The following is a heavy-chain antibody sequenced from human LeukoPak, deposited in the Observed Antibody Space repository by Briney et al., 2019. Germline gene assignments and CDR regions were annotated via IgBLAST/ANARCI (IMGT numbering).Heavy chain of an antibody. D-gene: IGHD1-26*01. J-gene: IGHJ5*02. CDR2: IYHSGST. Sequence: PSETLSLTCTVSGYSISSGYYWGWIRQPPGKGLEWIGSIYHSGSTYYNPSLKSRVTISVDTSKNQFSLKLSSVTAADTAVYYCARDGFLASVGATHWFDPWGQGTLVTVSS. CDR1: GYSISSGYY. CDR3: ARDGFLASVGATHWFDP. V-gene: IGHV4-38-2*02.